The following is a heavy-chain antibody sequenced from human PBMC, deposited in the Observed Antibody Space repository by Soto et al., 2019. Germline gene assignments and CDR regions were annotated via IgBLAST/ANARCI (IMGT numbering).Heavy chain of an antibody. CDR1: GFTFSSYA. D-gene: IGHD3-22*01. J-gene: IGHJ5*02. V-gene: IGHV3-23*01. CDR3: AKNDRYFDLSWTRDGWFDP. CDR2: ISGSGGST. Sequence: PGGSLRLSCAASGFTFSSYAMSWVRQAPGKGLEWVSAISGSGGSTYYADSVKGRFTISRDNSKNTLYLQMNRLRAEDTAVYYCAKNDRYFDLSWTRDGWFDPWGQGTQVPVSS.